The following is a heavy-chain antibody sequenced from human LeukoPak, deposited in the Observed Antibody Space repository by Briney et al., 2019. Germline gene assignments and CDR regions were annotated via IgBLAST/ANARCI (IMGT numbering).Heavy chain of an antibody. V-gene: IGHV3-23*01. CDR3: AKDPYSGSYYDY. CDR2: ISGSGGST. Sequence: GGSLRLSCAASGFTFSSYAMSWVRQAPGKELEWVSAISGSGGSTYYADSVKGRFTISRDNSKNTLYLQMNSLRAEDTAVYYCAKDPYSGSYYDYWGQGTLVTVSS. J-gene: IGHJ4*02. D-gene: IGHD1-26*01. CDR1: GFTFSSYA.